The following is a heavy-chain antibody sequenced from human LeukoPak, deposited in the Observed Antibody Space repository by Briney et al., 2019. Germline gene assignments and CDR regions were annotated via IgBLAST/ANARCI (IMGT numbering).Heavy chain of an antibody. J-gene: IGHJ4*02. CDR2: ISSSSSYI. Sequence: GGSLRLSCAASGFTFSSYSMNWVRQAPGKGLEWVSSISSSSSYIYYADSVKGRFTISRDNAKNSLYLQMNSLRAEDTAVYYCARGSGWYAGAGSGHYWGQGTLVTVSS. D-gene: IGHD6-19*01. CDR3: ARGSGWYAGAGSGHY. V-gene: IGHV3-21*01. CDR1: GFTFSSYS.